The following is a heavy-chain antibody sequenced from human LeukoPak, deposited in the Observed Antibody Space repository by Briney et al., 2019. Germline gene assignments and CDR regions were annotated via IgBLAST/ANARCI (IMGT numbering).Heavy chain of an antibody. CDR2: ISSSSSYI. D-gene: IGHD6-13*01. V-gene: IGHV3-21*01. Sequence: AGGSLRLSCAASGFTFSSYSMNWVGHAPGKGLEGVSSISSSSSYIYYADSVKGRFTISRDNAKNSLYLQMNSLRAEDTAVYYCARATAAVGYDYWGQGTLVTVS. CDR3: ARATAAVGYDY. CDR1: GFTFSSYS. J-gene: IGHJ4*02.